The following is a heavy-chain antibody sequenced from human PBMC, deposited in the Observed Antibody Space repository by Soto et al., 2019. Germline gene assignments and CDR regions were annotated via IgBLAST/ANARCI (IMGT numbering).Heavy chain of an antibody. CDR2: INPSGGST. J-gene: IGHJ6*02. D-gene: IGHD3-10*01. CDR3: ARSPITMVRGVNPYYYYYGMDV. CDR1: GYTFTSYY. Sequence: ASVKVSCKASGYTFTSYYMHWLRQAPGQGLEWMGIINPSGGSTSYAQKFQGRVTMTRDTSTSTVYMELSSLISEDTAVYYCARSPITMVRGVNPYYYYYGMDVWGQGTTVTVSS. V-gene: IGHV1-46*01.